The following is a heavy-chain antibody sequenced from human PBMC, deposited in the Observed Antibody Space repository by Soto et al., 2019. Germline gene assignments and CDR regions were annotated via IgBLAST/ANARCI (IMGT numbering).Heavy chain of an antibody. J-gene: IGHJ3*02. Sequence: QVQLQESGPGLVKPSQTLSLTCTVSGVSISSDDYYWTWIRQHPGKGLEWIGYIYYSGNTFYNPSLRSRVAMSVDTSKNQFSLKVSSVTAADTAVYYCARRGIAGRPMHIDAFDIWGQGTLVSVSS. CDR2: IYYSGNT. V-gene: IGHV4-31*03. D-gene: IGHD6-13*01. CDR1: GVSISSDDYY. CDR3: ARRGIAGRPMHIDAFDI.